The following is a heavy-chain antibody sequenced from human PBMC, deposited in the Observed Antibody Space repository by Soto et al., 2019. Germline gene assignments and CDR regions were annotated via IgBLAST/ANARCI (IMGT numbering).Heavy chain of an antibody. V-gene: IGHV3-33*01. Sequence: PGGSLRLSCAASGFTFSSYGMHWVRQAPGKGLEWVAVIWYDGSNKYYADSVKGRFTISRDNSKNTLYLQMNSLRAEDTAVYYCARDIDRVIWFGEFDYWGQGTLVTVSS. D-gene: IGHD3-10*01. CDR2: IWYDGSNK. CDR1: GFTFSSYG. J-gene: IGHJ4*02. CDR3: ARDIDRVIWFGEFDY.